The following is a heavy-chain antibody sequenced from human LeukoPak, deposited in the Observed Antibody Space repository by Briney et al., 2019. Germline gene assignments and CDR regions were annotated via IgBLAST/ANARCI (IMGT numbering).Heavy chain of an antibody. V-gene: IGHV1-2*02. J-gene: IGHJ5*02. CDR1: GYTFTGYS. D-gene: IGHD3-9*01. Sequence: ASVKVSCKASGYTFTGYSLHWVRQAPGQGLEWIGRINPDSGGTDFAQKFQGRVTMTRDTSITTAYMDLSRLRSDDTAVYYCARLGENGLLTGYFYPWGQGTLVTVSS. CDR2: INPDSGGT. CDR3: ARLGENGLLTGYFYP.